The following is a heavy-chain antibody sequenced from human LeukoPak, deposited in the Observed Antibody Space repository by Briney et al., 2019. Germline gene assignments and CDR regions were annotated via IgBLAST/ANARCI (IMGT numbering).Heavy chain of an antibody. CDR2: IIPIFGTT. J-gene: IGHJ4*02. Sequence: SVKVSCKASGGTFSSYAISWVRQAPGQGLEWMGRIIPIFGTTNYAQKFQGRVTITTDESTSTAYMELSSLRSEDTAVYYCARGGEANYYDTSGYYLYYYWGQGTLVTVSS. D-gene: IGHD3-22*01. CDR3: ARGGEANYYDTSGYYLYYY. V-gene: IGHV1-69*05. CDR1: GGTFSSYA.